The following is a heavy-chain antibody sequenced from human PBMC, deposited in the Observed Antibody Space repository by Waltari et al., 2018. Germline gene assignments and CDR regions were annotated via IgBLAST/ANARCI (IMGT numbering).Heavy chain of an antibody. D-gene: IGHD4-17*01. CDR2: IGFDGSKI. CDR1: GFVFSTHG. Sequence: QVQLVESGGGVVQPGLSLRLSCAASGFVFSTHGMPWVRQIPGKGLECVAFIGFDGSKIFDADSVRGRFTVSRDNFKNMLYLQMNSLRPEDSAVYYCAKDGDYSLTEYDAFDVWGRGTVVTVS. CDR3: AKDGDYSLTEYDAFDV. V-gene: IGHV3-30*02. J-gene: IGHJ3*01.